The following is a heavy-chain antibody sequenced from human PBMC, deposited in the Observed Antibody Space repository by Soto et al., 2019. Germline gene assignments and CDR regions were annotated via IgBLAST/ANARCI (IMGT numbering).Heavy chain of an antibody. J-gene: IGHJ4*02. Sequence: QVQLRETGPGLVKPSGTLSLICSVSGGSLGTSNWWSWVRQSPGKCLQWIGDIYETGRTKYNPSLQSRLTIAVDESKTQFSLKLASVTAADTAVYYCARRQSRCLEWTHGPFDSWGQGNLVIVSS. D-gene: IGHD3-3*01. CDR3: ARRQSRCLEWTHGPFDS. CDR2: IYETGRT. V-gene: IGHV4-4*02. CDR1: GGSLGTSNW.